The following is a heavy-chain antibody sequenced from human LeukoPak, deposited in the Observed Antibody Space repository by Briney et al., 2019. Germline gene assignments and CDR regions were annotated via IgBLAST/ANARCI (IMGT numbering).Heavy chain of an antibody. CDR2: ISGSGGST. Sequence: GGSLRLSCAASGFTFNSYAMTWVRQAPGKGLEWVSAISGSGGSTYYADSVKGRFTISRDNSKNTLYLQMNSLRAEDTAVYYCAKEIQDGHDPFDYWGQGTLVTVSS. CDR1: GFTFNSYA. D-gene: IGHD2-15*01. CDR3: AKEIQDGHDPFDY. J-gene: IGHJ4*02. V-gene: IGHV3-23*01.